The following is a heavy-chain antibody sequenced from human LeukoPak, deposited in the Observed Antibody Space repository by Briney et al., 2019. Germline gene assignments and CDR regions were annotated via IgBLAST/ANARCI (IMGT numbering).Heavy chain of an antibody. V-gene: IGHV3-30*18. Sequence: GGSLRLSCAASEFTFSSYGMHWVRQAPGKGLEWVALISYDGSNKYHADSVKGRFTISRDNSKNTLYLQMNSLRAEDTAVYYCANPRDSSTWYTFDYWGQGTLVTVSS. CDR1: EFTFSSYG. D-gene: IGHD6-13*01. J-gene: IGHJ4*02. CDR3: ANPRDSSTWYTFDY. CDR2: ISYDGSNK.